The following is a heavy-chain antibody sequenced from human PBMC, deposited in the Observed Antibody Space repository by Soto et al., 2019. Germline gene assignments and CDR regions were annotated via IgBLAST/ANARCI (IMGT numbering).Heavy chain of an antibody. J-gene: IGHJ6*02. Sequence: QVQLVESGGGVVQPGRSLRLSCAASGFTFSSYGMHWVRQAPGKGLGWVAVIWYDGSNKYYADSVKGRFTISRDNSKNTLYLQMNSLRAEDTAVYYCARFVTTVSYYYYGMDVWGQGSTVTVS. CDR2: IWYDGSNK. CDR1: GFTFSSYG. CDR3: ARFVTTVSYYYYGMDV. V-gene: IGHV3-33*01. D-gene: IGHD4-4*01.